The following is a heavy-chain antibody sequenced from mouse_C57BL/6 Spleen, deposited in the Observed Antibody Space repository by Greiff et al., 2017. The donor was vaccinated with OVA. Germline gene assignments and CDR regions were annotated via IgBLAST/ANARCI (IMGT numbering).Heavy chain of an antibody. Sequence: DVQLQESGPGLVKPSQSLSLTCSVTGYSITSGYYWNWIRQFPGNKLEWMGYISYDGSNNYNPSLKNRISITRDTSKNQFFLKLNSVTTEDTATYYCARVDSNWYFDVWGTGTTVTVSS. V-gene: IGHV3-6*01. D-gene: IGHD2-5*01. CDR3: ARVDSNWYFDV. CDR2: ISYDGSN. J-gene: IGHJ1*03. CDR1: GYSITSGYY.